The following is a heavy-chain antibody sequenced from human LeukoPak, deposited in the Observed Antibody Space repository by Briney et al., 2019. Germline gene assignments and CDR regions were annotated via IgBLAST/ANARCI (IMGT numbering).Heavy chain of an antibody. Sequence: GGSLRLSCAASGFTFDDYAMHWVRQAPGKGLEWVSGISWNSGSIGYADSVKGRFTISRDNAKNSLYLQMNSLRAEDTALYYCAKDKNRYRDAFDIWGQGTMVTVSS. CDR2: ISWNSGSI. D-gene: IGHD1-1*01. CDR1: GFTFDDYA. V-gene: IGHV3-9*01. CDR3: AKDKNRYRDAFDI. J-gene: IGHJ3*02.